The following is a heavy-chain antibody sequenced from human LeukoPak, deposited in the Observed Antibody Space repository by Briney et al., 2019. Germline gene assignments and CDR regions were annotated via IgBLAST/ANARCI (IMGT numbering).Heavy chain of an antibody. D-gene: IGHD2-2*01. J-gene: IGHJ6*02. V-gene: IGHV3-73*01. CDR3: TRHSDAYCSRANCYVDNFYGLDV. Sequence: GGSLRLSCAASGFTFSGSAMHWVRQASGKGLEWVGRIRSRANSYVTAYAAAVTGRFIISRDDPSDTAYLQMNSLTTEDTAVYYCTRHSDAYCSRANCYVDNFYGLDVWGQGTRVTVSS. CDR2: IRSRANSYVT. CDR1: GFTFSGSA.